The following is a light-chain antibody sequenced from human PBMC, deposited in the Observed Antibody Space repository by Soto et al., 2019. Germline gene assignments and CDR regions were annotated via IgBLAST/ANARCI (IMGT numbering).Light chain of an antibody. J-gene: IGKJ2*01. Sequence: DIQMTQSPSTLSASVGDRVTITCRASQSISRRLAWYQQKPGKAPEVLISDVSSLKAGVPSRFSASGSGTEFTLTISSLQPEDFATYYCQQYDNLYTFGQGTKLEIK. CDR3: QQYDNLYT. CDR1: QSISRR. CDR2: DVS. V-gene: IGKV1-5*01.